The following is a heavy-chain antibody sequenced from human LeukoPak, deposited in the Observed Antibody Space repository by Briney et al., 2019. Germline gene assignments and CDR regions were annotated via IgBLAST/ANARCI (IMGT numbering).Heavy chain of an antibody. D-gene: IGHD6-13*01. V-gene: IGHV3-21*01. CDR3: ARGRSSSHNYYLDY. CDR2: ISSSSSHI. CDR1: GFTFSTYS. J-gene: IGHJ4*02. Sequence: NPGGSLRLSCAASGFTFSTYSMNWVRQAPGKGLECVSFISSSSSHIYYAESVKGRFTMSRDNAKNSLYLQMDSLRAEDTALYYCARGRSSSHNYYLDYWGQGTLVTVSS.